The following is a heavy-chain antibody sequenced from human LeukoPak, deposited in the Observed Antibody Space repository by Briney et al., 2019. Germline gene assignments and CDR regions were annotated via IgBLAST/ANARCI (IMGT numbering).Heavy chain of an antibody. CDR2: ISSSGSTI. V-gene: IGHV3-11*04. J-gene: IGHJ6*03. D-gene: IGHD2-2*02. CDR1: GFTFSDYY. CDR3: ARPYCSSTSCYIGAGYYYYMDV. Sequence: GGSLRLSCAASGFTFSDYYMSWIRQAPGKGLEWVSYISSSGSTIYYADSVKGRFTISRDNAKNTLFLQMNSLRAEDTAVYYCARPYCSSTSCYIGAGYYYYMDVWGKGTTVTVSS.